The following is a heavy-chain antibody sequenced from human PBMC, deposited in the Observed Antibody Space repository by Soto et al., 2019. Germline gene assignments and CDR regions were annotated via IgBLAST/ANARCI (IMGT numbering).Heavy chain of an antibody. Sequence: PSETLSLTCSVSGVSVVYYYWNWIRQPPGKGLEWIGHIYYTGITGYNPSLDSRVTISIDTSKNQVSLRLGSVTAADTAVYYCASLPARQYF. CDR2: IYYTGIT. D-gene: IGHD2-2*01. V-gene: IGHV4-59*02. CDR3: ASLPARQYF. CDR1: GVSVVYYY. J-gene: IGHJ1*01.